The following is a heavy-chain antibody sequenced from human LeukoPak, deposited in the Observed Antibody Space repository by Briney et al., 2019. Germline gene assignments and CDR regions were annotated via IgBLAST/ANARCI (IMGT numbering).Heavy chain of an antibody. J-gene: IGHJ4*02. CDR3: AREGSVDDFDY. CDR2: ITKTSNER. D-gene: IGHD6-19*01. V-gene: IGHV3-48*03. CDR1: GFSLSDYE. Sequence: GGSLRLSCAVSGFSLSDYEMNWVRQAPGKGLEWVSYITKTSNERYYADSVKGRLTIFRDNPKNSLYLLMNSLGVEDTAVYYCAREGSVDDFDYWGQGIQVTVSS.